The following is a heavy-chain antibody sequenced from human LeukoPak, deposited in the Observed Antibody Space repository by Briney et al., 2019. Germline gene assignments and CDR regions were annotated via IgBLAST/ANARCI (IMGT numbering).Heavy chain of an antibody. Sequence: SETLSLTCTVSGGSISTYHWSWIRQPPGKGLEWIGYIHYSRGINYNPSLKSRVTISADTPKNQFSLKLSSVTAADTAVYYCARQEQWLVRGFDLWGQGTLVTVSS. V-gene: IGHV4-59*08. CDR3: ARQEQWLVRGFDL. CDR1: GGSISTYH. D-gene: IGHD6-19*01. J-gene: IGHJ5*02. CDR2: IHYSRGI.